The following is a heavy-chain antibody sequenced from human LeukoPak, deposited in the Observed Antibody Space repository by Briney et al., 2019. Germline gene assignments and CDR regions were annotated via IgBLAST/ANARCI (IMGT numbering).Heavy chain of an antibody. CDR1: GYTFTGYY. D-gene: IGHD6-25*01. V-gene: IGHV1-2*02. CDR3: ARDQAAGDYFDY. J-gene: IGHJ4*02. Sequence: GASVKVSCKASGYTFTGYYMHWVRQAPGQGLEWMGWINPNSGGTNYAQKFQGRVTMTRDTSISTAYMELSRLRSDDTAVHYCARDQAAGDYFDYWGQGTLVTVSS. CDR2: INPNSGGT.